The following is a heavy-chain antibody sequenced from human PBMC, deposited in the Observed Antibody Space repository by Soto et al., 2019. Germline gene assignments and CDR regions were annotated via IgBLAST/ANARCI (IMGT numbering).Heavy chain of an antibody. CDR2: ISGSGDST. Sequence: GGSLRLSCAASAFTFSSYAMSWVRQAPGQGLEWVSAISGSGDSTFYADSVKGRFTISRDISRNTLYLQMNSLRAEDTAVYFCAKARLGYCYSAFDYWGQGTPVTVSS. J-gene: IGHJ4*02. CDR1: AFTFSSYA. CDR3: AKARLGYCYSAFDY. V-gene: IGHV3-23*01. D-gene: IGHD1-26*01.